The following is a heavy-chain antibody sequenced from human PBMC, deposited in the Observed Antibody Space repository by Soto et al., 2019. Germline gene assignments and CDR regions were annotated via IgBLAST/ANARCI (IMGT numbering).Heavy chain of an antibody. CDR1: GFIFSIYA. CDR3: AEDSMGDNNVWDPFDT. CDR2: VGGRGGDT. J-gene: IGHJ3*02. D-gene: IGHD3-16*01. V-gene: IGHV3-23*01. Sequence: PGGSLSLSCAASGFIFSIYAMSWVGQAPGKGLQEVSGVGGRGGDTYYDHSVRGRFTISGDNSTNILFLQLTSVTVEDTAVYYCAEDSMGDNNVWDPFDTWGKGTVVTVSS.